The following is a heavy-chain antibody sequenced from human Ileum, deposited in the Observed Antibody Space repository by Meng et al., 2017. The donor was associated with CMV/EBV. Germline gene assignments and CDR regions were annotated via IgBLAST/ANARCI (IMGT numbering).Heavy chain of an antibody. CDR1: GGSFSGYY. V-gene: IGHV4-34*01. Sequence: SETLSLTCAAYGGSFSGYYWSWIRQPPGKGLEWIGEINRSGTTNYNPSLESRVSISVDASKNQFSLKLTSVTAADTALYWCASTRGGLLRSSPQYWGQGSLVTVSS. D-gene: IGHD6-13*01. J-gene: IGHJ4*02. CDR2: INRSGTT. CDR3: ASTRGGLLRSSPQY.